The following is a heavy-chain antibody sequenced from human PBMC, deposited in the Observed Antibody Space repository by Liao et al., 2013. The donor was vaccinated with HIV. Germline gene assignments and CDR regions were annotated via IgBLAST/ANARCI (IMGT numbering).Heavy chain of an antibody. V-gene: IGHV4-59*10. J-gene: IGHJ4*02. CDR2: IYTSGST. CDR1: GGSISGYY. Sequence: QVQLQQWGAGLLKPSETLSLTCTVSGGSISGYYWSWIRQPAGKGLEWIGRIYTSGSTNYNPSLKSRVTMSVDTSKNQFSLKLSSVTAADTAVYYCARKGLGILSAVFDFWGQGTLVTVSS. D-gene: IGHD6-13*01. CDR3: ARKGLGILSAVFDF.